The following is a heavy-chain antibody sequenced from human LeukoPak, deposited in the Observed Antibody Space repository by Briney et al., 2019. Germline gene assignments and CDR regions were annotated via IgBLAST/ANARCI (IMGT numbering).Heavy chain of an antibody. CDR1: GGTFSIYS. Sequence: SVKVSCEASGGTFSIYSISWVRQAPGQGLEWMGGIIPIFGTANYAQKFQGRVTITTDESTSTAYMELSGLRSEDTAVYYCARGGSPSYNWFDPWGQGTLVTVSS. CDR2: IIPIFGTA. J-gene: IGHJ5*02. D-gene: IGHD2-2*01. V-gene: IGHV1-69*05. CDR3: ARGGSPSYNWFDP.